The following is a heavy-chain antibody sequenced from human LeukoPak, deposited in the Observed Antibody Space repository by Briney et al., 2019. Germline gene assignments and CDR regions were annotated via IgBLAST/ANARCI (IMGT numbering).Heavy chain of an antibody. V-gene: IGHV4-39*01. J-gene: IGHJ3*02. Sequence: SETLSLTCNISGGSVSGTSSYWGWIRQPPGKGLEWIVSFYYSSITYYNPSLRSRVAVSASTSKNQFSLKLTSLTAADTALYYCAGGLNDDAFDIWGRGTLVIVSP. CDR1: GGSVSGTSSY. CDR2: FYYSSIT. CDR3: AGGLNDDAFDI. D-gene: IGHD2-21*01.